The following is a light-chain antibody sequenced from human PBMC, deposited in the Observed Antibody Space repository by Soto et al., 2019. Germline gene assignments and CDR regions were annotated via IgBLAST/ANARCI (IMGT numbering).Light chain of an antibody. Sequence: QSVLTQPPSASGTPGQRVTISCSGSSSNIGNNALNWYQQLPGTAPKLLIYSNNQRPSGVPDRFSGSKSGASASLAISGLQSEDEADYYCSSYTSSSTLVFGGGTKVTVL. CDR1: SSNIGNNA. J-gene: IGLJ2*01. CDR3: SSYTSSSTLV. CDR2: SNN. V-gene: IGLV1-44*01.